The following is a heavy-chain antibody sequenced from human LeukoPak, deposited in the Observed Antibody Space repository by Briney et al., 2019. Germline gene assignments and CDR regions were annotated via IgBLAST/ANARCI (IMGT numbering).Heavy chain of an antibody. CDR1: GGSISSGPYY. D-gene: IGHD3-22*01. Sequence: SETLSLTCIVSGGSISSGPYYWGWIRQPPGKGLEWIGNIYYGESTYYNPSLKSRVTISIDTSKNQFYLKLSSLTAADTAVYYCARRDDSSGYHKIFDYWGPGTLVTVSS. CDR3: ARRDDSSGYHKIFDY. J-gene: IGHJ4*02. CDR2: IYYGEST. V-gene: IGHV4-39*01.